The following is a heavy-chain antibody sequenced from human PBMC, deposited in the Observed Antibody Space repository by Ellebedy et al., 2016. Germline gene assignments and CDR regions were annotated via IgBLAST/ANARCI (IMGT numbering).Heavy chain of an antibody. V-gene: IGHV3-74*01. CDR3: AGTPTTMITD. Sequence: GESLKISCAASGFTFSTYWMHWVRQAPGKGLVWVSRINSDGSSTSYADSVKGRFTISRDNAKNTLYLQMNSLRAEDTAVYYCAGTPTTMITDWGQGTLVTVPS. CDR1: GFTFSTYW. J-gene: IGHJ4*02. D-gene: IGHD3-22*01. CDR2: INSDGSST.